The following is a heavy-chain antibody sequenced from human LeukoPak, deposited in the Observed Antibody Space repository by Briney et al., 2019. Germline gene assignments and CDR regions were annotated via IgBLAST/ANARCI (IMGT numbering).Heavy chain of an antibody. D-gene: IGHD3-22*01. J-gene: IGHJ4*02. CDR1: GGSISSSSYY. Sequence: PSETLSLTCIVSGGSISSSSYYWGWIRQPPGKGLEWIGSIYYSGSTYYNPPLKSRVTISVDTSKKHFSLKLSSVTAADTAVYYCARGRGDSRGTSFDYWGQGTLVTVSS. CDR2: IYYSGST. CDR3: ARGRGDSRGTSFDY. V-gene: IGHV4-39*02.